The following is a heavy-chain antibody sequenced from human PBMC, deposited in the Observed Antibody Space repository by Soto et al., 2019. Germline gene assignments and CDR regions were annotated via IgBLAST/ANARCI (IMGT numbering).Heavy chain of an antibody. V-gene: IGHV3-23*01. J-gene: IGHJ4*02. CDR2: ISGTGGTT. D-gene: IGHD1-26*01. CDR1: GFTLTTYT. CDR3: AKSGGTYYGPNYFDY. Sequence: GGSLRLSCAASGFTLTTYTMNWVRQAPGKGLEWVSAISGTGGTTYYTDSVKGRFTISRDNSRNTLFLHMNSLRAEDSAVYYCAKSGGTYYGPNYFDYWGQGTLVTVSS.